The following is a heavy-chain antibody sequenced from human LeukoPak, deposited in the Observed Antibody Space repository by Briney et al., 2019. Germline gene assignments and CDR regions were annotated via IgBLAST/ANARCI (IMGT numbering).Heavy chain of an antibody. CDR3: ARGTGASYRVYFLQ. CDR2: INKISPNGRA. J-gene: IGHJ1*01. CDR1: GGSVTRDY. V-gene: IGHV4-34*01. Sequence: SETLSLTCAVSGGSVTRDYWGWLRQAPGKGLEWLGEINKISPNGRANYNPSLTSRVTISLDTSKNQLSLHLTSVTAADTAVYYCARGTGASYRVYFLQWGLGTLVSVSS. D-gene: IGHD1-26*01.